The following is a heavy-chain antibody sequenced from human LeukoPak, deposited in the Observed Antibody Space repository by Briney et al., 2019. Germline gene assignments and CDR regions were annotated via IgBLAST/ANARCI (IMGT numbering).Heavy chain of an antibody. CDR2: ISSSGSTI. J-gene: IGHJ4*02. CDR1: GFTFSDYY. D-gene: IGHD3-22*01. Sequence: GGSLRLSCAASGFTFSDYYMSWIRQAPGKGLEWVSYISSSGSTIYYADSVKGRFTISRDNAKNSLYLQMNSLRAEDTAVYYCARGNRYDSSGYYYYGADYWGQGTLVTVSS. V-gene: IGHV3-11*01. CDR3: ARGNRYDSSGYYYYGADY.